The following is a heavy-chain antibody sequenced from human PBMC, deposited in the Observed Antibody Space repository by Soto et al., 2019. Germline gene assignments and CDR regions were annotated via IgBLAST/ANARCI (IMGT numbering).Heavy chain of an antibody. CDR1: GGTFSSYA. Sequence: ASVKVSCKASGGTFSSYAIIWVRQAPGQGLEWMGIINPSGGSTSYAQKFQGRVTMTRDTSTSTVYMELSSLRSEDTAVYYCARRLSSNSEHGFDYWGQGTLVTVSS. CDR2: INPSGGST. D-gene: IGHD6-13*01. V-gene: IGHV1-46*03. CDR3: ARRLSSNSEHGFDY. J-gene: IGHJ4*02.